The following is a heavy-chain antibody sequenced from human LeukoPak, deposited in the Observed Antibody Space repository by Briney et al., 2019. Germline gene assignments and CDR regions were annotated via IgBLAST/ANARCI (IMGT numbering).Heavy chain of an antibody. CDR3: ARALIFGVVSRFDY. Sequence: GGSLRLSCAASGFTFSSYSMNWVRQAPGKGLEWVSSISSSSSYIYYADSVKGRFTISRDNAKNSLYLQMNSLRAEDTAVYYCARALIFGVVSRFDYWGQGTLVTVSS. CDR2: ISSSSSYI. V-gene: IGHV3-21*01. CDR1: GFTFSSYS. D-gene: IGHD3-3*01. J-gene: IGHJ4*02.